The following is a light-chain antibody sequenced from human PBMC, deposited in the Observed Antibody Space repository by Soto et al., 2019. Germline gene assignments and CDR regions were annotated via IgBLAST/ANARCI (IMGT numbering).Light chain of an antibody. Sequence: DIQMTQSPSTLSASVGDRVTITCRASQSISSWLAWYQQKPGKAPKLLIYKASSLESGVQSRFSGSGSGTEFTLTISSLQPDDFATYYCQQYNSYWWTFGQGTKVEIK. CDR1: QSISSW. CDR3: QQYNSYWWT. J-gene: IGKJ1*01. CDR2: KAS. V-gene: IGKV1-5*03.